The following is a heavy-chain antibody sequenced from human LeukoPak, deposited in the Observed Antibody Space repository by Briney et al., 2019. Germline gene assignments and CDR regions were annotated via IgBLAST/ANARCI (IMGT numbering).Heavy chain of an antibody. Sequence: SSETLSLTCTVSGGSISSYYWSWIRQPPGKGLEWIGYIYYSGSTNYNPSLKSRVTISVDTSKNQFSLKLSSVTAADTAVYYCASLGPRPRRAFDIWGQGTMVTVSS. CDR3: ASLGPRPRRAFDI. V-gene: IGHV4-59*01. CDR1: GGSISSYY. J-gene: IGHJ3*02. CDR2: IYYSGST. D-gene: IGHD1-14*01.